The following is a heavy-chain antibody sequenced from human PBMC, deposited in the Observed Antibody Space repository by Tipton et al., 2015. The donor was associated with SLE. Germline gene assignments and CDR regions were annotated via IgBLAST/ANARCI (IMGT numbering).Heavy chain of an antibody. J-gene: IGHJ3*02. D-gene: IGHD6-25*01. CDR2: MWYDGSNK. CDR3: AKPGIAAAGADAFDM. CDR1: GFTFSSYG. V-gene: IGHV3-30*02. Sequence: SLRLSCAASGFTFSSYGMHWVRQAPGKGLEWVAFMWYDGSNKHYADSVKGRFTISRDNSKNTLYLQMNSLGAEDTVVYYCAKPGIAAAGADAFDMGGQGTMVTVTS.